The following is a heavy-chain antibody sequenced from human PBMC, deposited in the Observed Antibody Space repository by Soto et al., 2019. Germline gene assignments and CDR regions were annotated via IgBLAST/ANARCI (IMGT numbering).Heavy chain of an antibody. D-gene: IGHD2-2*02. CDR2: IYYSGST. CDR3: ARQLVTGYTDH. CDR1: GASIDAYY. J-gene: IGHJ5*02. V-gene: IGHV4-59*01. Sequence: QVLLQESGPGLVKTSETLSLTCTVSGASIDAYYWTWIRQPPGKGLEWIGYIYYSGSTDSNPSLKSRVTISRDASRTHFSLKLSSVPAADTAVYYCARQLVTGYTDHWGQGALVTVSS.